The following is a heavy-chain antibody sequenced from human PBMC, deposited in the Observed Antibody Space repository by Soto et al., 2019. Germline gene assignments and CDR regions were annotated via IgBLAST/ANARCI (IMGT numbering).Heavy chain of an antibody. CDR1: GFTFSSHA. CDR2: ISGSSTST. Sequence: EVQLSGSGGGLVQPGGSLRLSCAASGFTFSSHAMSWVRQAPGKGLEWVSAISGSSTSTYYADSVKGRFTISRDNSKNTLYLQMNSLRAEDTVVYYCAKDPSSGFAMENYFDYWGQGTLVTVSS. D-gene: IGHD3-10*01. V-gene: IGHV3-23*01. CDR3: AKDPSSGFAMENYFDY. J-gene: IGHJ4*02.